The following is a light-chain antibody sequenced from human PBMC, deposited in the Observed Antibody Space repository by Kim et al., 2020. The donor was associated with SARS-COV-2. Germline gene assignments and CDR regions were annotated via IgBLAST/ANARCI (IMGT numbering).Light chain of an antibody. CDR3: ASAAEKTWL. CDR2: KDN. V-gene: IGLV3-27*01. CDR1: ILMRRD. J-gene: IGLJ3*02. Sequence: SYELTQPSSASVSPGQTANLTCSGDILMRRDARWFQQKPGLAPVLVIYKDNQRPSGIPERFSGFGSGTTVTLTISGAQVEDEAYYYCASAAEKTWLFGGGTQLTVL.